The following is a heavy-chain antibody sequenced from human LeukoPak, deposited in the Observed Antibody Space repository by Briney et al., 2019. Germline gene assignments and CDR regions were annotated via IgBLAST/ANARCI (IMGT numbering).Heavy chain of an antibody. D-gene: IGHD2-2*01. J-gene: IGHJ5*02. V-gene: IGHV1-2*06. CDR1: GYTFTGYY. Sequence: ASVKVSCTASGYTFTGYYMHWVRQAPGQGFEWMGRINPNSGGTNYAQKFQGRVTMTRDTSISTAYMELSRLRSDDTAVYYCARPRRLGYCSSTSCYGPGGFDPWGQGTLVTVSS. CDR2: INPNSGGT. CDR3: ARPRRLGYCSSTSCYGPGGFDP.